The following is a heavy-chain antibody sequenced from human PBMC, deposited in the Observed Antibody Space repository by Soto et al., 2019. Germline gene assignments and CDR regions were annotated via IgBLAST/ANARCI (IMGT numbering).Heavy chain of an antibody. Sequence: GGSLRLSCAASGFTFSTYWMGWVRQAPGKGLEWVSAIGGGGGSTYYADSVKGRFTISRDNSKNTLYLQMNSLRAEDTAVYYCAKTTEAVAGTVYGYWGQGALVTVSS. D-gene: IGHD6-19*01. J-gene: IGHJ4*02. V-gene: IGHV3-23*01. CDR3: AKTTEAVAGTVYGY. CDR2: IGGGGGST. CDR1: GFTFSTYW.